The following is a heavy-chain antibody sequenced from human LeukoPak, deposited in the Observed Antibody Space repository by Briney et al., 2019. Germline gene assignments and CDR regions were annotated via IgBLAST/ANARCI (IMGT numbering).Heavy chain of an antibody. J-gene: IGHJ4*02. V-gene: IGHV4-30-2*01. CDR1: GGSISSGGYS. CDR3: AREGYSYGLFDY. D-gene: IGHD5-18*01. CDR2: IYHSGST. Sequence: PSQTLSLTCAVSGGSISSGGYSWSWIRQPPGKGLEWIGYIYHSGSTYYNPSLKSRVTISVDRSKNQFSLKLSSVIAADTAVYYCAREGYSYGLFDYWGQGTLVTVSS.